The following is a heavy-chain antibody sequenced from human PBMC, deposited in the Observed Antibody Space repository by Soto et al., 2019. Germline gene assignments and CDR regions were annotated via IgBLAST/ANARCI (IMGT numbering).Heavy chain of an antibody. CDR3: TKMFEFSYGPANRGMDV. CDR2: ISSDGTEK. Sequence: QVQLVESGGGVAQPGWSLRLFCAASGFTLSSYSLHRLRQSPGKGLEWVAAISSDGTEKHYADSVKGRFTISRDNSMNPLSLQLNSLRSEDTTVYYSTKMFEFSYGPANRGMDVWGQGTTVTVSS. CDR1: GFTLSSYS. J-gene: IGHJ6*01. D-gene: IGHD5-18*01. V-gene: IGHV3-30*04.